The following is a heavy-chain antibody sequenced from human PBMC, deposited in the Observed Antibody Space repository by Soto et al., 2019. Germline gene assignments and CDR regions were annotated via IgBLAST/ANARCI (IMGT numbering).Heavy chain of an antibody. CDR2: VYYNGSA. V-gene: IGHV4-59*01. CDR1: GGSLSTYL. CDR3: ARSFFP. J-gene: IGHJ5*02. Sequence: PSETLSLTCIVSGGSLSTYLWSWIRQPPGKGLEWIGAVYYNGSANYNPSLKSRVSISVDTSKNHLSLTLRSATAADTAVYYCARSFFPWGRGTLVTVSS.